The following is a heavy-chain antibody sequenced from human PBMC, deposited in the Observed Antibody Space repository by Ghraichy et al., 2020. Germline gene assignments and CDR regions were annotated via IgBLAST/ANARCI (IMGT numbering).Heavy chain of an antibody. D-gene: IGHD5-12*01. CDR1: GFSFSGYW. CDR2: IKQDGSEK. V-gene: IGHV3-7*01. CDR3: AKNIVATGKNLYYYGMDV. J-gene: IGHJ6*02. Sequence: GSLRLSCAASGFSFSGYWMSWVRQAPGKGLEWVASIKQDGSEKIYVDSVKGRFTISRDNARNSLYLQMNSLRAEDTAMYYCAKNIVATGKNLYYYGMDVWGQGTTVTVSS.